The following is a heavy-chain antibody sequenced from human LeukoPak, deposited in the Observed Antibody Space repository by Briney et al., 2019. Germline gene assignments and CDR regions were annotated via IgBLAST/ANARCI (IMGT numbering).Heavy chain of an antibody. CDR2: IRNDGSHK. Sequence: GGSLRLSCAASGFTFSHHGMHWVRQAPGKGLEWVAFIRNDGSHKYYADSVKGRFTISRDNSKNTLYLQMNSLRAGDTAVYYCAKDGSGDYWGQGTLVTVSS. J-gene: IGHJ4*02. CDR3: AKDGSGDY. V-gene: IGHV3-30*02. CDR1: GFTFSHHG. D-gene: IGHD3-3*01.